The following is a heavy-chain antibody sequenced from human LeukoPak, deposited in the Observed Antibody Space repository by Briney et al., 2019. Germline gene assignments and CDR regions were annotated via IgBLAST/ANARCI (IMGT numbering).Heavy chain of an antibody. CDR1: GFTFSSYW. CDR2: INSDGSST. CDR3: AREYYYDSSGRFDY. Sequence: GGSLRLSCAASGFTFSSYWMHWVRQAPGKGLVWVSRINSDGSSTRYADSVKGRFTISRDNAKNTLYLQMNSLRAEDTAVYYCAREYYYDSSGRFDYWGQGTLVTVSS. D-gene: IGHD3-22*01. J-gene: IGHJ4*02. V-gene: IGHV3-74*01.